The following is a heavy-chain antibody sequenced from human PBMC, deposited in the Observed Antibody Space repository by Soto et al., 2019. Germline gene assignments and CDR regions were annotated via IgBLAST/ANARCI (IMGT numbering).Heavy chain of an antibody. J-gene: IGHJ4*02. V-gene: IGHV3-21*01. CDR3: APVLADSLVS. Sequence: GGSLRLSCASSGFTFSWYTMNWVRHSPGKWLEWVSSISSSSTYIYYADSVRGRFAISRDNAKNSLYLQMNSLRAEDTAVYYCAPVLADSLVSWGQGTLVTVSS. CDR1: GFTFSWYT. D-gene: IGHD3-22*01. CDR2: ISSSSTYI.